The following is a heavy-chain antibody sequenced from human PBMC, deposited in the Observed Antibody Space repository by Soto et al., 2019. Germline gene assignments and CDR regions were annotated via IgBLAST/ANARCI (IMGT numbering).Heavy chain of an antibody. CDR2: IYHSGST. CDR3: VKSLYYDFWRDGGRHYYFDY. J-gene: IGHJ4*02. V-gene: IGHV4-4*01. Sequence: PAETLSLTYAVSGGSISSSYWWNWVRQPPGKGLEWIGKIYHSGSTNYNPSLKNRVTISVDKSNNQFSLRLSSVTAADTAVYFCVKSLYYDFWRDGGRHYYFDYWGQGTLVTVSS. D-gene: IGHD3-3*01. CDR1: GGSISSSYW.